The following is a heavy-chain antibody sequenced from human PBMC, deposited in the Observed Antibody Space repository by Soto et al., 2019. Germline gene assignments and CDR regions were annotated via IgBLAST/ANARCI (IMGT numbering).Heavy chain of an antibody. V-gene: IGHV1-24*01. J-gene: IGHJ4*02. CDR2: FDPEDGET. D-gene: IGHD6-19*01. CDR3: ATERRSGWYFDY. CDR1: GYTLTELS. Sequence: GPSVKVSCKVSGYTLTELSMHWLRQAPGKGLEWMGGFDPEDGETIYAQKFQGRVTMTEDTSTDTAYMELSSLRSEDTAVYYCATERRSGWYFDYWGQGTLVTVSS.